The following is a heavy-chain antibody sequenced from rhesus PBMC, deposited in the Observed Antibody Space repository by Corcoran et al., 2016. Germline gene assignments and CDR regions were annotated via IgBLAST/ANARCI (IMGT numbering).Heavy chain of an antibody. V-gene: IGHV4-65*01. Sequence: QVQLQESGPGLVQPSATLSLTCAVSGGSISSSNWWSWIRQPPGKGLEWFGYSSGGSASTSYNPSLKSRVTISTDTSKIQFSLTLSSVTAADAAVYYCGRRGNSGWSVFDYWGQGVLVTVSS. J-gene: IGHJ4*01. CDR3: GRRGNSGWSVFDY. D-gene: IGHD6S26*01. CDR2: SSGGSAST. CDR1: GGSISSSNW.